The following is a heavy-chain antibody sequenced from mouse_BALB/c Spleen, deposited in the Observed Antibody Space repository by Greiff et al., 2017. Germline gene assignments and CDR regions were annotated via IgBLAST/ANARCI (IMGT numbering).Heavy chain of an antibody. D-gene: IGHD2-4*01. V-gene: IGHV1-69*01. J-gene: IGHJ4*01. Sequence: VQLQQPGAELVMPGASVKMSCKASGYTFTDYWMHWVKQRPGQGLEWIGAIDTSDSYTSYNQKFKGKATLTVDESSSTAYMQLSSLTSEDSAVYYCARSASMITTTTVYAMDYWGQGTSVTVSS. CDR2: IDTSDSYT. CDR1: GYTFTDYW. CDR3: ARSASMITTTTVYAMDY.